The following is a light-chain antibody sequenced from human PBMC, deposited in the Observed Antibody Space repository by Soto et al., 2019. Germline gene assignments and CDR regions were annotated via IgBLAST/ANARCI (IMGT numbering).Light chain of an antibody. J-gene: IGKJ4*01. CDR3: QQYNGDSGVT. CDR2: GAS. V-gene: IGKV1-5*03. Sequence: DIQMTQSPSTLSASVGDRVTITCRASHSISSWLAWYQQKPGKVPKLRIFGASSLDSGVPSRFSGSGSGTEFTPTISSLQPDDFATYYCQQYNGDSGVTFGGGTKVESK. CDR1: HSISSW.